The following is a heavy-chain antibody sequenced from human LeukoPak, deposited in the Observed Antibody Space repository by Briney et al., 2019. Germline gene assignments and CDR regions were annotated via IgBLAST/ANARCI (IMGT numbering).Heavy chain of an antibody. CDR3: ASPHYCSGSSCCFGY. J-gene: IGHJ4*03. Sequence: GGSLRHSCVASGLTFNNYNMNWVRQAPWKGLEWVSLISSDGSYIYYADSVRGRFTISRDNAKNSLYLQMNSLRAEDTAVYFCASPHYCSGSSCCFGYWGQGTLVTVSS. D-gene: IGHD2-15*01. V-gene: IGHV3-21*01. CDR2: ISSDGSYI. CDR1: GLTFNNYN.